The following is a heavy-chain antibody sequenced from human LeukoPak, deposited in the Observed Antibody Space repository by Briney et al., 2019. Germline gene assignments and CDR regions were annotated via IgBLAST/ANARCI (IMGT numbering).Heavy chain of an antibody. D-gene: IGHD2-15*01. Sequence: SETLSLTCTVSGGSISSGSYYWSWIRQPAGKRLEWIGRIYTSGSTNYNPSLKSRVTISVDTSKNQFSLKLSSVTAADTAVYYCARVTRCSGGSCYSYYFDYWGQGTLVTVSS. J-gene: IGHJ4*02. CDR2: IYTSGST. CDR3: ARVTRCSGGSCYSYYFDY. V-gene: IGHV4-61*02. CDR1: GGSISSGSYY.